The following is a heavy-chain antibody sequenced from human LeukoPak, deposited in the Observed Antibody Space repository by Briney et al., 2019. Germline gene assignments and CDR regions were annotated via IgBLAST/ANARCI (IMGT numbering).Heavy chain of an antibody. D-gene: IGHD5-18*01. CDR1: GFTFSSYG. CDR2: XXYDGSNK. Sequence: GRSLRLSCAASGFTFSSYGMHWVRQAPGKGXXXXXXXXYDGSNKYYADSVKGRFTISRDNSKNTLYLQMNSLRAEDTAVYYCARDRGRYSYGTGDWFDPWGQGTLVTVSS. V-gene: IGHV3-33*01. J-gene: IGHJ5*02. CDR3: ARDRGRYSYGTGDWFDP.